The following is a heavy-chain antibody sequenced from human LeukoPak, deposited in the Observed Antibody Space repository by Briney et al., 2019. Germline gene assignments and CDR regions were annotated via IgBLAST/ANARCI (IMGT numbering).Heavy chain of an antibody. V-gene: IGHV3-23*01. D-gene: IGHD6-13*01. J-gene: IGHJ4*02. CDR1: GFPFSSHG. CDR3: AKVAAAAGKGVTLFDY. Sequence: GGSLRLSCAASGFPFSSHGMSWVRQAPGKGLEWVSGIIGGGGSTYYADSVKGRFTISGDNSKNTLYLQMNSLRAEDTAVYYCAKVAAAAGKGVTLFDYWGQGTLVTVSS. CDR2: IIGGGGST.